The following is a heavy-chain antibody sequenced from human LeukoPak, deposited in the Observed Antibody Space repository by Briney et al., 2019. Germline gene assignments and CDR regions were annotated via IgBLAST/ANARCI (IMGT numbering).Heavy chain of an antibody. CDR1: GFTFSSYS. D-gene: IGHD4-23*01. CDR2: ISSSSSYI. CDR3: ASLADYGGNRG. Sequence: GGSLRVSCAASGFTFSSYSMNWVRQAPGKGLEWVSSISSSSSYIYYADSVKGRFTISRDNAKNSLYLQMNSLRAEDTAVYYCASLADYGGNRGWGQGTLVTVSS. V-gene: IGHV3-21*01. J-gene: IGHJ4*02.